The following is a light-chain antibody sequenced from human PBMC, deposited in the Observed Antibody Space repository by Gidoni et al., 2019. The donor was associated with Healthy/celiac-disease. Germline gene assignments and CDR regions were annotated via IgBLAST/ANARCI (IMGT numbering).Light chain of an antibody. CDR3: QQDYNLPLLT. CDR2: GAS. J-gene: IGKJ4*01. Sequence: PGERVTLSCRASQSVSSSYLTWYQQKPGQAPRLLIYGASTRATSIPARFSGSGSGTDFTLTISSLQPEDFAVYYCQQDYNLPLLTFXGXTKVXIK. V-gene: IGKV3D-7*01. CDR1: QSVSSSY.